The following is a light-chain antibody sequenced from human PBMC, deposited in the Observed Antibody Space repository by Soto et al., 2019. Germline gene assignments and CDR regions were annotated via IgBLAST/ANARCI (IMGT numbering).Light chain of an antibody. J-gene: IGLJ2*01. CDR3: CSYTSLSSVA. Sequence: QSALTQPASVSGSPGQSITISCTGTSSDVGGYNHVSWYQHPPGSAPKLIVFGVSDRPSGVSHRFSGSKSGNTAFLTISGLQAEDESDYYCCSYTSLSSVAFGGGTKVTVL. CDR2: GVS. V-gene: IGLV2-14*01. CDR1: SSDVGGYNH.